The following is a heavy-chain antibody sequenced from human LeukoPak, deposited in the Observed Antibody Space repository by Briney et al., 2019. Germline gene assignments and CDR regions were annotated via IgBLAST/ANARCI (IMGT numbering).Heavy chain of an antibody. V-gene: IGHV4-59*01. CDR1: GGSISSYY. CDR3: TKSRRNGYNFDW. J-gene: IGHJ4*02. Sequence: SETLSLTCTVSGGSISSYYWSWIRQPPGKGLEWIGYVFSSGSTTYNPSLKSRVTISVDTSKNQFSLELSSVTAADTALYYWTKSRRNGYNFDWWGQGTLVTVSS. CDR2: VFSSGST. D-gene: IGHD5-24*01.